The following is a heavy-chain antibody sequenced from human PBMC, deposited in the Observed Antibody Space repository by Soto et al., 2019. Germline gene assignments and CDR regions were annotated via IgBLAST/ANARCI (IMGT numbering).Heavy chain of an antibody. J-gene: IGHJ5*02. V-gene: IGHV4-61*01. CDR2: IYATGTT. CDR3: VRDGTKTLRDWFDP. Sequence: PSETLSLTCSVSGAALNSGNYYWSWIRQVPGKGLEWIGRIYATGTTDYNPSLKSRVMMSVDTSKKQFSLKLRSVTAADTAVYYCVRDGTKTLRDWFDPWGQGISVTVSS. CDR1: GAALNSGNYY. D-gene: IGHD1-1*01.